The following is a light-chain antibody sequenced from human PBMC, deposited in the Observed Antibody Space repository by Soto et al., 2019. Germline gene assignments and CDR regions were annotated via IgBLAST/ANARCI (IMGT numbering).Light chain of an antibody. J-gene: IGKJ1*01. Sequence: IVMTQSPATLSVSPGERATLSCRASQSVITNLAWYQQKSGQAPRLLIYDASSRATDIPARFSGSGSGTEFTLTISNLQSEDFVVYYCKQYNKWLSTFGQGTKVEIX. V-gene: IGKV3-15*01. CDR2: DAS. CDR1: QSVITN. CDR3: KQYNKWLST.